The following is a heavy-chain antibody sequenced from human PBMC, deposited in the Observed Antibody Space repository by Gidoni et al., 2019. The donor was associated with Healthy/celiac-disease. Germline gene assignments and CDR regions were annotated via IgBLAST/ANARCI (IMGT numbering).Heavy chain of an antibody. CDR3: TAAPRHSGYPLVDY. CDR1: GFTFSNAR. J-gene: IGHJ4*02. V-gene: IGHV3-15*01. D-gene: IGHD5-12*01. Sequence: EVQLVESGGGLVKPGGSLRLSCAASGFTFSNARMSWVRQAPGKGLEWVGRIKSKTDGGTTDYAAPVKGRFTISRDDSKNTLYLQMNSLKTEDTAVYYCTAAPRHSGYPLVDYWGQGTLVTVSS. CDR2: IKSKTDGGTT.